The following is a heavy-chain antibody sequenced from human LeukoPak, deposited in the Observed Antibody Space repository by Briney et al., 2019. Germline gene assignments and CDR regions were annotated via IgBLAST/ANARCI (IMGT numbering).Heavy chain of an antibody. V-gene: IGHV3-74*01. CDR2: INDDGSDT. J-gene: IGHJ4*02. D-gene: IGHD3-3*01. Sequence: GGSLRLSCAASGFTFSSYWMHWVRQVPGKGLVWVSRINDDGSDTSYADSVKGRFTISRDNAKNTLYLQMNGLRVGDTAVYYCARDHIRSYNSWGQGIRVTVSS. CDR1: GFTFSSYW. CDR3: ARDHIRSYNS.